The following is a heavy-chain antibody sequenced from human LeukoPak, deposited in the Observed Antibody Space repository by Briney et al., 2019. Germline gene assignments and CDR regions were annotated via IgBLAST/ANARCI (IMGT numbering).Heavy chain of an antibody. Sequence: GRSLRLSCAASGFTFSSYGMHWVRQAPGKGLEWVAVIWYDGSDKYYADSVKGRFTISRDNSKNTLYLQMNSLRAENTAVYYCAKDKDYGYYMDVWGKGTTVTVSS. CDR2: IWYDGSDK. V-gene: IGHV3-33*06. D-gene: IGHD3-16*01. CDR1: GFTFSSYG. CDR3: AKDKDYGYYMDV. J-gene: IGHJ6*03.